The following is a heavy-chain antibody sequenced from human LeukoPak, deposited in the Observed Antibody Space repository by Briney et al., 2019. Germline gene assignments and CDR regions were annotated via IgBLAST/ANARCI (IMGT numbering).Heavy chain of an antibody. CDR2: IYHSGST. CDR1: GGSISSSNW. Sequence: SETLSLTCAVSGGSISSSNWWSWVRQPPGKGLEWIGEIYHSGSTNYNPSLKSRVTISVDTSKNQFSLKLSSVTAADTAVYYCARDPYYYGSGSPYDYWGQGTPVTVSS. J-gene: IGHJ4*02. D-gene: IGHD3-10*01. V-gene: IGHV4-4*02. CDR3: ARDPYYYGSGSPYDY.